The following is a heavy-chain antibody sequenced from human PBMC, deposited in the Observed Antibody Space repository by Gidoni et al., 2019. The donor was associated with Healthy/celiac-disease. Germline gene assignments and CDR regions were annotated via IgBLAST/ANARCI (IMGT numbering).Heavy chain of an antibody. Sequence: QLQLQESGPGLVKPSETLSLTCTVSGGSISSSSYYWGWIRQPPGKGLEWIGSIYYSGGTYYNPSLKSRVTISVDTAKNQFSLKLSSVTAADTAVYYCARTGEYTYYYDSSGYYDAFDIWGQGTMVTVSS. V-gene: IGHV4-39*01. CDR1: GGSISSSSYY. CDR3: ARTGEYTYYYDSSGYYDAFDI. CDR2: IYYSGGT. D-gene: IGHD3-22*01. J-gene: IGHJ3*02.